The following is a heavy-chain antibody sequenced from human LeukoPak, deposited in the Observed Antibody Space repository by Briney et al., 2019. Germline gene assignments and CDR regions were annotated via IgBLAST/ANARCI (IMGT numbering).Heavy chain of an antibody. CDR3: AREGVTAPGDY. J-gene: IGHJ4*02. D-gene: IGHD2-21*02. V-gene: IGHV3-48*03. CDR1: GFTFSNYE. Sequence: PGGSQRLSCAASGFTFSNYEMNWVRQAPGKGLEWVSHIRSSGSTIYYADSVKGRFTISRDNAKNSQYLQMNSLRAEDTAVYYCAREGVTAPGDYWGQGTLVTDSS. CDR2: IRSSGSTI.